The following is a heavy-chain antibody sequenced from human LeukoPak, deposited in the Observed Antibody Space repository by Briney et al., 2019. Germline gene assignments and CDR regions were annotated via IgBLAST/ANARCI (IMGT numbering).Heavy chain of an antibody. Sequence: ASVKVSCKASGYTFSSGYYLHWVRQAPGQGLEWMGWINPNNGDTNYARKFQGRVTMTRDTSIRTAYMELSRLRSDDAAVYFCARAAYYNFWSGFYYSPHFDYWGQGTLVTVSS. V-gene: IGHV1-2*02. CDR1: GYTFSSGYY. CDR3: ARAAYYNFWSGFYYSPHFDY. J-gene: IGHJ4*02. CDR2: INPNNGDT. D-gene: IGHD3-3*01.